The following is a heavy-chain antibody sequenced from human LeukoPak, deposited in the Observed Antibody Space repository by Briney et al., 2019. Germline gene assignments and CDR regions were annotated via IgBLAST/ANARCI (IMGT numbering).Heavy chain of an antibody. Sequence: GGSLRLSCAASGFTFSSYGMNWLRQAPGKGLEWVSPISGSGGSTYYADSVKGRFTISRDNSKNTLYLQMNSLRAEDTAVYYCAKDRDGSGSPRPTLFDYWGQGTLVTVSS. D-gene: IGHD3-10*01. V-gene: IGHV3-23*01. CDR2: ISGSGGST. CDR3: AKDRDGSGSPRPTLFDY. CDR1: GFTFSSYG. J-gene: IGHJ4*02.